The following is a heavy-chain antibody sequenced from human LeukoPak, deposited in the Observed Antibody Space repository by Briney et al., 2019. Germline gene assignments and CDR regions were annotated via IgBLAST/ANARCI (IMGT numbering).Heavy chain of an antibody. CDR3: VRDLMGSGSTTAYLHH. J-gene: IGHJ1*01. D-gene: IGHD1-1*01. CDR2: ISRRSRHV. Sequence: GGSLRPSCAASGFTFSDYSMNWVRQAPGKGLEWVSSISRRSRHVYYAGSVQGRFTISRDNAENSLYLQMNSLRAEDMAVYFCVRDLMGSGSTTAYLHHWGQGTLVTVSS. CDR1: GFTFSDYS. V-gene: IGHV3-21*01.